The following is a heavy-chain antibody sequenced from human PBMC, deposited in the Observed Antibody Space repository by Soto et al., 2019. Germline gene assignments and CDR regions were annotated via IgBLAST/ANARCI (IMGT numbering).Heavy chain of an antibody. CDR2: ISASGGNT. Sequence: GESLKISCAVSGFTLSTNAMSWVRQAPGKGLEWVSSISASGGNTYYGDSVRGRFTISRDSSRNTLYLQVDSLRAEDTAVYYCARRGRDTSGWLFYFDHWGQGALVTVSS. CDR3: ARRGRDTSGWLFYFDH. D-gene: IGHD6-19*01. J-gene: IGHJ4*02. CDR1: GFTLSTNA. V-gene: IGHV3-23*01.